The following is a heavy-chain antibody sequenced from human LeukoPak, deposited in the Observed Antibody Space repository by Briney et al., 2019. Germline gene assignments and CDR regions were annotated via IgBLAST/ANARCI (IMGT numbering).Heavy chain of an antibody. CDR1: EFTFSSYS. J-gene: IGHJ4*02. CDR2: ITNSGNSK. Sequence: QPGGSLRLSCAASEFTFSSYSMNWVRQAPGKGLEWVSYITNSGNSKSYADSVKGRFTISRDNTKNSIYLQLSSLRAEDSAVYYCAREGNYGARYLDHWGQGALVLVSS. CDR3: AREGNYGARYLDH. D-gene: IGHD4/OR15-4a*01. V-gene: IGHV3-48*01.